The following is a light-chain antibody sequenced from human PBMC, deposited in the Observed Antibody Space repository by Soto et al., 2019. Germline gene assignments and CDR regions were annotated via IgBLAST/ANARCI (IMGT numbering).Light chain of an antibody. J-gene: IGLJ3*02. CDR2: TNN. CDR1: SSNIGSNT. Sequence: QSVLTQPPSASGTPGQRVIISCSGSSSNIGSNTVNWYQQLPGTAPKLLIYTNNQRPSGVPDRLSGSKSGTSASLAIRGLQSEDEADYYCAAWDDSLNGWVFGGGTKLTVL. V-gene: IGLV1-44*01. CDR3: AAWDDSLNGWV.